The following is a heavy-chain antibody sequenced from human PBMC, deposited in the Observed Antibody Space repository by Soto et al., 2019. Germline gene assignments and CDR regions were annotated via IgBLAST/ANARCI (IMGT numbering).Heavy chain of an antibody. CDR2: IYHSGST. J-gene: IGHJ4*02. V-gene: IGHV4-4*02. CDR1: SGSISSSNW. Sequence: QVQLQESGPGLVKPSGTLSLTCAVSSGSISSSNWWSWVRQPPGKGLEWIGEIYHSGSTNYNPSLNSRVTISVDKSKNQFSLKLSSVTAADTAVYYCARRPPVGWLRGGLDYWGQGTLVTVSS. D-gene: IGHD5-12*01. CDR3: ARRPPVGWLRGGLDY.